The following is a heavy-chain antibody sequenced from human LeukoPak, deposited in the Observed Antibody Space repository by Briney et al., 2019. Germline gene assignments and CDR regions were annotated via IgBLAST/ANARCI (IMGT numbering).Heavy chain of an antibody. D-gene: IGHD4-17*01. J-gene: IGHJ5*02. CDR2: ISYDGSNR. V-gene: IGHV3-30*04. CDR1: GFTFSSYA. CDR3: ARDGYCGDYVRIRWFDP. Sequence: GGSLRLSCAASGFTFSSYAMHWVRQAPGKELEGVAVISYDGSNRYYADSVKGRLTISRDNSKNTLYLQMNSLRAEDTAVYYCARDGYCGDYVRIRWFDPWGQGTLVTVSS.